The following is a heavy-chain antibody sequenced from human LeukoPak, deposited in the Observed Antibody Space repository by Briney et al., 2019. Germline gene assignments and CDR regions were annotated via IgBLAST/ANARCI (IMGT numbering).Heavy chain of an antibody. CDR2: ISWNSGSI. V-gene: IGHV3-9*01. CDR1: GFTFDDYA. D-gene: IGHD5-24*01. J-gene: IGHJ4*02. Sequence: GGSLRLSCAASGFTFDDYAMHWVRQAPGKGLEWVSGISWNSGSIGYADSVKGRFTISRDNAKNSLYLQMNSLRAEDTALYYCAKGEMATMIPDYWGQGTLVTVSS. CDR3: AKGEMATMIPDY.